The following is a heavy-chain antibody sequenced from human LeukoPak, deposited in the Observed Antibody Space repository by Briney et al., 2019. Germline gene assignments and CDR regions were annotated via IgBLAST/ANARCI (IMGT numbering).Heavy chain of an antibody. J-gene: IGHJ4*02. CDR2: IYYSGST. V-gene: IGHV4-39*01. D-gene: IGHD3-16*02. CDR1: GGSISSSSYY. Sequence: SETLSLTCTVSGGSISSSSYYWGWIRQPPGKGLEWIGSIYYSGSTHYNPSLKSRVTISVDTSKNQFSLKLSSVAAADTAVYYCARAIMITFGGVIDFDYWGQGTLVTVSS. CDR3: ARAIMITFGGVIDFDY.